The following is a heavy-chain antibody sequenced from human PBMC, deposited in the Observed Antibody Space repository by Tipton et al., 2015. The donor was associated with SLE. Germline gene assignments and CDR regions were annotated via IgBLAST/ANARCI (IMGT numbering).Heavy chain of an antibody. CDR1: GGSFSGYY. Sequence: TLSLTCAVYGGSFSGYYWSWIRQPPGKGLEWIGEINHSGSTNYNPSLKSRVTISEDTSKNQFSLKLRSVTAADTAVYYCARGGQGVAFDIWGQGTMVTVSS. V-gene: IGHV4-34*01. CDR3: ARGGQGVAFDI. J-gene: IGHJ3*02. CDR2: INHSGST.